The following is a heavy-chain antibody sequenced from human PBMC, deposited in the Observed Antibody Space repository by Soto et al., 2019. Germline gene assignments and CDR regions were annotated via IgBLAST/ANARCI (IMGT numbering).Heavy chain of an antibody. V-gene: IGHV4-38-2*01. Sequence: PSETLSLTCDVSGYSITSVHYWGWIRQPPGKGLEWIGIIHHSGSTYYSPSLKSRVTISIDTSRIRFSLKVTSVTAADTAVYYCARRIEMTTMKTGMDVWGQGTTVTVSS. CDR3: ARRIEMTTMKTGMDV. CDR1: GYSITSVHY. CDR2: IHHSGST. J-gene: IGHJ6*02.